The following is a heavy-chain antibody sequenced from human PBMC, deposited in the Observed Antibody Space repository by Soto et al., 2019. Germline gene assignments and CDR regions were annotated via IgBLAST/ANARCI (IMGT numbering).Heavy chain of an antibody. CDR2: IYYSGST. D-gene: IGHD2-2*01. J-gene: IGHJ6*02. CDR3: GTMPIVVEPAPMDV. CDR1: GGSISSGDYY. Sequence: SETLSLTCTVSGGSISSGDYYWSWIRQPPGKGLEWIGYIYYSGSTSYNASLKSRTSISADPSNNQFSLKLHSLTAADTAVYFCGTMPIVVEPAPMDVWGQGTTVTVSS. V-gene: IGHV4-30-4*01.